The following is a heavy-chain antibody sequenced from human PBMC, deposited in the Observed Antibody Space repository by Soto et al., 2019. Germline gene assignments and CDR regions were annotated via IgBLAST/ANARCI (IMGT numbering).Heavy chain of an antibody. CDR2: ISYDGSNK. J-gene: IGHJ6*02. D-gene: IGHD4-17*01. CDR3: AKRDGFPYYYYGMDV. Sequence: PGGSLRLSCASSGFTFSSYGMHWVRQAPGKGLEWVAVISYDGSNKYYADSVKGRFTISRDNSKNTLYLQMNSLRAEDTAVYYCAKRDGFPYYYYGMDVWGQGT. V-gene: IGHV3-30*18. CDR1: GFTFSSYG.